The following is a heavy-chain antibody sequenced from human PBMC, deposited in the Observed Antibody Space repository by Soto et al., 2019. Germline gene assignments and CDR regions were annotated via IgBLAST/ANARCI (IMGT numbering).Heavy chain of an antibody. J-gene: IGHJ6*02. CDR2: IYPGDSDT. CDR3: ARRGGSKSKSYGMDV. Sequence: PRESLKISCKGSGYTFTSYWIGWVRQMPGKGLEWMGIIYPGDSDTRYSPSFQGQVTISADKSISTAYLQWSSLKASDTAMYYCARRGGSKSKSYGMDVWGQGTTVTVSS. V-gene: IGHV5-51*01. CDR1: GYTFTSYW. D-gene: IGHD3-10*01.